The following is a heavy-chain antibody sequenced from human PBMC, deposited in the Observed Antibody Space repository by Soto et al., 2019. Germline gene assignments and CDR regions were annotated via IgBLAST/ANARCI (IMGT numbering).Heavy chain of an antibody. D-gene: IGHD4-17*01. CDR2: ISAYNGNT. CDR3: ARVRGVKDYHYVDAFDH. J-gene: IGHJ4*02. Sequence: WASVKVSCKASGYTFTSYGISWVRQAPGQGLEWMGWISAYNGNTNYAQKLQGRVTMTTDTSTNTAYMELRSLRSDDTAVYYCARVRGVKDYHYVDAFDHWGQGSPVTVSS. CDR1: GYTFTSYG. V-gene: IGHV1-18*04.